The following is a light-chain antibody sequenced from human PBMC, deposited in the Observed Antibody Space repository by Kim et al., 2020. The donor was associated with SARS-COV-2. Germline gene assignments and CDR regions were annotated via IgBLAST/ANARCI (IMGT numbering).Light chain of an antibody. CDR2: DVS. J-gene: IGLJ2*01. CDR3: ASYAGANTYV. Sequence: QSALTQPTSASGSPGQSVTISCTGTSSDIGGYDYVSWYQQHPGKAPKVMIYDVSERPSGVPDRFSGSKSGNTASLTVSGLQIEDEADYYCASYAGANTYVFGGGTQLTVL. V-gene: IGLV2-8*01. CDR1: SSDIGGYDY.